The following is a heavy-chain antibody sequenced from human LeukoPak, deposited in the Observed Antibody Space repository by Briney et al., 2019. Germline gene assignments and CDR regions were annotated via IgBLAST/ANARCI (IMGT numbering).Heavy chain of an antibody. D-gene: IGHD1-1*01. CDR3: SKEKYNWNDYYDY. J-gene: IGHJ4*02. CDR2: ISYDGSKK. Sequence: GGSLRLSCAASGFTFSSHGMHWVRQAPGKGLEWVAVISYDGSKKYYADSVKGRFTISRDNAKNTVYLQMNSLRAEDTAVYHCSKEKYNWNDYYDYWGQGTLVSVSS. CDR1: GFTFSSHG. V-gene: IGHV3-30*18.